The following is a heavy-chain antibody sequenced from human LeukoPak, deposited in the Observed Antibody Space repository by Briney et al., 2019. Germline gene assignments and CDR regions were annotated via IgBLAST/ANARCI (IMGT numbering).Heavy chain of an antibody. D-gene: IGHD6-19*01. CDR2: IWYDGSNK. CDR3: ARDKKAVAGTYYYGMDV. J-gene: IGHJ6*02. V-gene: IGHV3-33*01. Sequence: SLRLSCAASGFTLSSYGMHWVRQAPGKGLEWVAVIWYDGSNKYYADSVKGRFTISRDNSKNTLYLQMNSLRAEDTAVYYCARDKKAVAGTYYYGMDVWGQGTTVTVSS. CDR1: GFTLSSYG.